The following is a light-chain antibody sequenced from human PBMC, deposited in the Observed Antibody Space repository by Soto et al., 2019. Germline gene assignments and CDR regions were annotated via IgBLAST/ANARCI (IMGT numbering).Light chain of an antibody. J-gene: IGKJ4*01. CDR2: KTS. CDR1: RTIGTN. CDR3: QQYDDWPLT. V-gene: IGKV3-15*01. Sequence: IVMTQSPATVSVSPGESASLSCRASRTIGTNLGWYQQKPGQAPRLLISKTSTRATGVPARFSGSGSGTEFTLTITRLQSEDIAVYYCQQYDDWPLTFGGGTKVEIK.